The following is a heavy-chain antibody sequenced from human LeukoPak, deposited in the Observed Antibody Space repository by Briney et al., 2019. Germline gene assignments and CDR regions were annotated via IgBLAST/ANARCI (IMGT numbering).Heavy chain of an antibody. Sequence: GESLKISCKGSGYGFTSYWIGWVRQMPGKGLDWMGIIYPGDSDTRYSPSFQGQVAIIADKSINTAYLQWSSLKASDTAMYYCARPRTSGSSGDAFDIWGQGTMVTVSS. CDR3: ARPRTSGSSGDAFDI. V-gene: IGHV5-51*01. CDR1: GYGFTSYW. D-gene: IGHD1-26*01. J-gene: IGHJ3*02. CDR2: IYPGDSDT.